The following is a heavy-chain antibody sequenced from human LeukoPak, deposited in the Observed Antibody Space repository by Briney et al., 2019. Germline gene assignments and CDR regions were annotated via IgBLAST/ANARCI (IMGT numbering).Heavy chain of an antibody. CDR1: GFTLSSYA. J-gene: IGHJ6*02. V-gene: IGHV3-23*01. Sequence: GGSLRLSCAASGFTLSSYAMSWVRQAPGKGLEWVSAISGSGGSTYYADSVKGRFTISRDNSKNTLYLQMNSLRAEDTAVYYCAKVAAAGPNYYYYGMDVWGQGTTVTVSS. CDR3: AKVAAAGPNYYYYGMDV. CDR2: ISGSGGST. D-gene: IGHD6-13*01.